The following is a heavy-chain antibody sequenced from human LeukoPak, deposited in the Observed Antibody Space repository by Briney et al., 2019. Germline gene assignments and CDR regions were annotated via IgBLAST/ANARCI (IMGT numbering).Heavy chain of an antibody. CDR2: INPNSGGT. CDR1: GYTFTGYY. J-gene: IGHJ6*03. V-gene: IGHV1-2*02. Sequence: ASVKVSCKASGYTFTGYYMHWVRQAHGQGLEWMGWINPNSGGTNYAQKFQGRVTMTRDTSISTAYMELSRLRSDDTAVYYCARDPYYYDSSGKKNYYYYYMDVWGKGTTVTVSS. D-gene: IGHD3-22*01. CDR3: ARDPYYYDSSGKKNYYYYYMDV.